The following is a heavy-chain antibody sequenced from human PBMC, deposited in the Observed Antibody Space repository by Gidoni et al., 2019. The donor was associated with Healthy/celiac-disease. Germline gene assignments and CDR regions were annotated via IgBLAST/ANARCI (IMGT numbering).Heavy chain of an antibody. Sequence: QVQLVESGGGVVQPGRSLRLSCAASGFTFSSYGMHWVRQAPGKGLEWVAVRSYDGSNKYYADSVKGRFTISRDNSKNTLYLQMNSLRAEDTAVYYCAKDEGYYGSGSYDYWGQGTLVTVSS. CDR3: AKDEGYYGSGSYDY. V-gene: IGHV3-30*18. J-gene: IGHJ4*02. CDR1: GFTFSSYG. CDR2: RSYDGSNK. D-gene: IGHD3-10*01.